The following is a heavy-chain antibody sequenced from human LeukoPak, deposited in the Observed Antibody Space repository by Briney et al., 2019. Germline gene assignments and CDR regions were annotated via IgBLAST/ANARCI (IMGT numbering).Heavy chain of an antibody. CDR2: INPNSGGT. CDR1: GYTFTGYY. V-gene: IGHV1-2*06. CDR3: ARTPRLPSGWGAFDI. J-gene: IGHJ3*02. Sequence: ASVKVSCKASGYTFTGYYMHWVRQAPGQGLEWMGRINPNSGGTNYAQKFQGRVTMTRDTSISTAYMELSRLRSDDTAVYYCARTPRLPSGWGAFDIWGQGTMVTVS. D-gene: IGHD3-16*01.